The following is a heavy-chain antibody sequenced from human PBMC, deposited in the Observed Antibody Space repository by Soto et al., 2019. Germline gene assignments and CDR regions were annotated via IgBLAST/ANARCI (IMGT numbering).Heavy chain of an antibody. CDR3: ATYPGRHIWGSNRYSAFDI. J-gene: IGHJ3*02. D-gene: IGHD3-16*02. V-gene: IGHV1-18*01. CDR1: GYTFTSYG. CDR2: ISAYNGNT. Sequence: ASVKVSCKASGYTFTSYGISWVRQDPGQGLEWMGWISAYNGNTNYAQKLQGRVTMTTDTSTSTAYMELRSLRSDDTAVYYCATYPGRHIWGSNRYSAFDIWGQQTTDTASS.